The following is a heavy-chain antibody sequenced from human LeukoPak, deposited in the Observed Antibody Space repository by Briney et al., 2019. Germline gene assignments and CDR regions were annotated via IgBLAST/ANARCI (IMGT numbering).Heavy chain of an antibody. CDR2: IGGSGTPT. CDR1: GSTSSSYA. J-gene: IGHJ4*01. V-gene: IGHV3-23*01. D-gene: IGHD4-17*01. CDR3: GTDAYGDSYDY. Sequence: TGGSLRLSCVVSGSTSSSYAMSWVRQAPGKGLEWVSAIGGSGTPTYYADSVKGRFTISRDNSKNTLYLRMSSLRAEDTAIYYCGTDAYGDSYDYWGQGTLVTVSS.